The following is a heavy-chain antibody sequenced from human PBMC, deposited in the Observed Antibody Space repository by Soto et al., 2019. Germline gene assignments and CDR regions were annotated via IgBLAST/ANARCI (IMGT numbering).Heavy chain of an antibody. J-gene: IGHJ6*03. CDR2: ISAYNGNT. CDR3: ARGLGYCSSTSCYGAYYYYYMDV. Sequence: GASVKVSCKASGYTFTSYGISWVRQAPGQGLEWMGWISAYNGNTNYAQKLQGRVTMTTDTSTSTAYMELRSLRSDDTAVYYCARGLGYCSSTSCYGAYYYYYMDVWGKGTTVTVSS. V-gene: IGHV1-18*01. D-gene: IGHD2-2*01. CDR1: GYTFTSYG.